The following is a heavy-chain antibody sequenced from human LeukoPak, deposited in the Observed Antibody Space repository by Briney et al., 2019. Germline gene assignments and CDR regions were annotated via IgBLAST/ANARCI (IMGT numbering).Heavy chain of an antibody. CDR3: ARDADIVATVGVGGYYYMDV. CDR2: ISYDGSNK. Sequence: PGGSLRLSCAASGFTFSSYAMHWVRQAPGKGLEWVAVISYDGSNKYYADSVKGRFTISRDNSKNTLYLQMNSLRAEDTAVYYCARDADIVATVGVGGYYYMDVWGKGTTVTVSS. J-gene: IGHJ6*03. CDR1: GFTFSSYA. V-gene: IGHV3-30-3*01. D-gene: IGHD5-12*01.